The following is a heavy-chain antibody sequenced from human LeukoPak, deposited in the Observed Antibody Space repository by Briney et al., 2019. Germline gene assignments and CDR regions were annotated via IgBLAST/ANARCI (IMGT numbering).Heavy chain of an antibody. J-gene: IGHJ4*02. CDR2: ISSSSSYI. Sequence: GGSLRLSCAASRFTFSSYSMNWVRQAPGKGLEWVSSISSSSSYIYYADSVKGRFTISRDNAKNSLYLQMNSLRAEDTAVYYCARNEAFLASLDYWGQGTLVTVSS. V-gene: IGHV3-21*01. CDR1: RFTFSSYS. CDR3: ARNEAFLASLDY.